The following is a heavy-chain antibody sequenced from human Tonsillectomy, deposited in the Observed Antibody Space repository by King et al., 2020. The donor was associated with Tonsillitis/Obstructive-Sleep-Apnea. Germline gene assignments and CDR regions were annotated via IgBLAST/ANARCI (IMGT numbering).Heavy chain of an antibody. CDR2: TYYSGST. Sequence: VQLQESGPGLVKPSETLSLTCTVSGGSISSHYWSWIRQPPGRGLGWIGYTYYSGSTNYNPSLKSRVTISVDTSKNQFSLQLCSVTAADTPVYYCARVVVANDSTDYYIGNAIDIWGQGTMVTVSS. CDR3: ARVVVANDSTDYYIGNAIDI. J-gene: IGHJ3*02. D-gene: IGHD3-22*01. CDR1: GGSISSHY. V-gene: IGHV4-59*11.